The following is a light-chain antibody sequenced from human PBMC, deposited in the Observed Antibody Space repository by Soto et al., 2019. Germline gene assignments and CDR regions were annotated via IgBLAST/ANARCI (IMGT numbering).Light chain of an antibody. CDR1: SSDVGAYTF. V-gene: IGLV2-14*03. J-gene: IGLJ1*01. CDR3: SSYTSSSTHV. CDR2: DVS. Sequence: QSVLTQPASVSGSPGQSITISCTGTSSDVGAYTFVSWYQQHPDKVPKLMIFDVSRRPSGVSDRFSGSKSGNTASLTISGLQPEDEAEYYCSSYTSSSTHVFGSGTKLTVL.